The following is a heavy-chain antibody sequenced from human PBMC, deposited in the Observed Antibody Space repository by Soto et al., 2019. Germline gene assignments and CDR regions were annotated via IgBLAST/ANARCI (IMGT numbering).Heavy chain of an antibody. Sequence: SETLSLTCAVSGGSISSGCYSWSWIRQPPGKGLEWIGYIYHSGSTYYNPSLKSRVTISVDRSKNQFSLKLSSVAAADTAVYYCASMATITFLFDYWGQGTLVTVSS. CDR3: ASMATITFLFDY. CDR2: IYHSGST. V-gene: IGHV4-30-2*01. D-gene: IGHD5-12*01. J-gene: IGHJ4*02. CDR1: GGSISSGCYS.